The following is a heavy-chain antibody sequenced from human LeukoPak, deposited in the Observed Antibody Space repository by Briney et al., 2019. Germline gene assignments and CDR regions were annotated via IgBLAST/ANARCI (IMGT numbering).Heavy chain of an antibody. D-gene: IGHD3-9*01. CDR3: ARDRDQLRYFDWSLDY. CDR1: GFAFSSCA. J-gene: IGHJ4*02. CDR2: ISSSSSYI. Sequence: GGSLRLSCATSGFAFSSCAMSWVRQAPGKGLEWVSSISSSSSYIYYADSVKGRFTISRDNAKNSLYLQMNSLRAEDTAVYYCARDRDQLRYFDWSLDYWGQGTLVTVSS. V-gene: IGHV3-21*06.